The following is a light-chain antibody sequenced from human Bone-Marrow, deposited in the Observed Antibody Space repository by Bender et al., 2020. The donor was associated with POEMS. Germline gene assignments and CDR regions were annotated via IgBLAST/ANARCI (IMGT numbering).Light chain of an antibody. V-gene: IGLV3-1*01. CDR3: YTAADSNLV. CDR1: KLGDKY. CDR2: QDS. Sequence: SYDLTQPPSVSVSPGQTASITCSGHKLGDKYACWYQQRPGQSPVLVIYQDSLRPSGIPERFSGSNFGNIATLTISGTQVEDEGDYYCYTAADSNLVFGGGTKLTVL. J-gene: IGLJ3*02.